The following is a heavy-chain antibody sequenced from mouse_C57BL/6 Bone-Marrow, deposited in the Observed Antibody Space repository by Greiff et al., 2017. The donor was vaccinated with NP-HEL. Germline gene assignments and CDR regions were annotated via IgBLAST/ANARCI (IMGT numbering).Heavy chain of an antibody. V-gene: IGHV1-80*01. Sequence: QVQLQQSGAELVKPGASVTISCKASGYEFSNYWMNWVKQRPGKGLEWIGQIYPGDGATNSNGQFKDHATLTAAQSSSTAYMQLSRRTSEDSAVYFCARGAYWGQGTLVTVSA. CDR3: ARGAY. J-gene: IGHJ3*01. CDR2: IYPGDGAT. CDR1: GYEFSNYW.